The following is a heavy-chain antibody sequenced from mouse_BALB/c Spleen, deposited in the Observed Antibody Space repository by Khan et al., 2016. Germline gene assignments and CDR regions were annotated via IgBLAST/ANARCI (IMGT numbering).Heavy chain of an antibody. Sequence: VQLQQSGAELVKPGASVKLSCTASGFNIKDTYMHWVKQRPEQGLEWIGRIDPANGNTKYDPKFQGKATITADKSSNTAYLQLSSLTSGDTAVYYCAGSTDYWGQGTTLTVSS. CDR2: IDPANGNT. J-gene: IGHJ2*01. V-gene: IGHV14-3*02. CDR1: GFNIKDTY. CDR3: AGSTDY.